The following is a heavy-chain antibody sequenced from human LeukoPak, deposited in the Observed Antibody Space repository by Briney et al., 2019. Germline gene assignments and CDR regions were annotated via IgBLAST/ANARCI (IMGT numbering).Heavy chain of an antibody. V-gene: IGHV4-59*01. D-gene: IGHD6-6*01. CDR1: GGSISSYY. CDR2: IYYSGST. Sequence: SETLSLTCTVSGGSISSYYWSWIRRPPGKGLEWIGYIYYSGSTNYNPSLKSRVTISVDTSKNQFSLKLSSVTAADTAVYYCARLASIAARPDYMDVWGKGTTVTVSS. CDR3: ARLASIAARPDYMDV. J-gene: IGHJ6*03.